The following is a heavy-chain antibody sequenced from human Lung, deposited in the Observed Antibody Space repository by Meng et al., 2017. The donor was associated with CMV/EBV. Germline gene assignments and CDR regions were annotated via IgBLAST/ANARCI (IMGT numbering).Heavy chain of an antibody. V-gene: IGHV4-39*01. D-gene: IGHD2-2*01. Sequence: SETLSLXCTVSGGSISSSSYYWGWIRQPPGKGLEWIGSIYYSGSTYYNPSLKSRVTISVDTSKNQFSLKLSSVTAADTAVYYCARQDIVVVPAAIVDYWGQGXLVTGSS. CDR3: ARQDIVVVPAAIVDY. CDR2: IYYSGST. CDR1: GGSISSSSYY. J-gene: IGHJ4*02.